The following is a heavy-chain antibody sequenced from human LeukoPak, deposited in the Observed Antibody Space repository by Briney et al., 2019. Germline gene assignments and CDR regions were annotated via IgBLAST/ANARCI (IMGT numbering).Heavy chain of an antibody. J-gene: IGHJ4*02. Sequence: SETLSLTCAVYGGSFSDYYWSWIRQPPGKGLEWIGTIYHSGSTYYNPSLKSRFTISIDTSKNQFSLKLSSVTAADTAVYYCARVSFNGRNDYWGQGTLVTVSS. CDR1: GGSFSDYY. CDR3: ARVSFNGRNDY. V-gene: IGHV4-34*01. CDR2: IYHSGST.